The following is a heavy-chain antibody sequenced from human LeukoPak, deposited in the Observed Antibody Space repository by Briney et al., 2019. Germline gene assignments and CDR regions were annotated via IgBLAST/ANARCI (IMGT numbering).Heavy chain of an antibody. D-gene: IGHD2-21*01. Sequence: SETLSLTCSVSGASISSQYWTWIRQPPGKGLEWIGYIYNSGSTNYNPSLKSRVTMSIDTSKNQFSLRLTSVTAADTAVYYCARRRIDSMYNWFDHWGQGTLVIVSS. V-gene: IGHV4-59*11. CDR1: GASISSQY. CDR2: IYNSGST. J-gene: IGHJ5*02. CDR3: ARRRIDSMYNWFDH.